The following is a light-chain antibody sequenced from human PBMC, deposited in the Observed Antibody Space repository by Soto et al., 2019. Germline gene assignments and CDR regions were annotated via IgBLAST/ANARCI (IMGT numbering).Light chain of an antibody. CDR3: QQYNNWPPDGT. J-gene: IGKJ1*01. Sequence: ETVMTQSPATLSVSPGERATLSCRASQSVRSNIAWYQQKPGQAPRLLIYDASTRATGIPARFSGSGSGTEFTLTISSLQSEDFVIYYCQQYNNWPPDGTFGQGTKVEIK. CDR2: DAS. V-gene: IGKV3-15*01. CDR1: QSVRSN.